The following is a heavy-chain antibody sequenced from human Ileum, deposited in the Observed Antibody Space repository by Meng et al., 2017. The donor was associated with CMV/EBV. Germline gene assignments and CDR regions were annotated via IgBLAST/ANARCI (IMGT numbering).Heavy chain of an antibody. Sequence: GHGREKPAETRSPTGPSFGTPTSVWSHSWAWFRQPPGKRLEWIGSMYFSGIADYNPSLKSRVTISLHATQKQFSLRLTAVTAADSAVYFCARDLTNKWFYYWGQGTLVTVSS. CDR3: ARDLTNKWFYY. V-gene: IGHV4-39*07. D-gene: IGHD1-26*01. CDR1: GTPTSVWSHS. J-gene: IGHJ4*02. CDR2: MYFSGIA.